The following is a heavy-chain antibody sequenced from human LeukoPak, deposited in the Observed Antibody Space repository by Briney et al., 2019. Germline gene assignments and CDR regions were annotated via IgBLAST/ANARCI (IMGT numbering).Heavy chain of an antibody. D-gene: IGHD4-17*01. CDR3: ARSLDGDYVDY. V-gene: IGHV3-11*01. Sequence: GGSLRLSCAVSGFNISNSWMNWIRQAPGKGLEWVSYISSSGSTIYYADSVKGRFTISRDNAKNSLYLQMNSLRAEDTAVYYCARSLDGDYVDYWGQGTLVTVSS. CDR2: ISSSGSTI. J-gene: IGHJ4*02. CDR1: GFNISNSW.